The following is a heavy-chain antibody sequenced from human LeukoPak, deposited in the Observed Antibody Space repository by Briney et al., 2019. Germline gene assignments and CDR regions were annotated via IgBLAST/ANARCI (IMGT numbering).Heavy chain of an antibody. J-gene: IGHJ4*02. CDR1: GFTFSAHR. Sequence: PGGSLRLSCTVSGFTFSAHRMSWVRQAPGKGLEWVANIYQGGSETHYVDSVKGRFTISRDNAKNSLYLHLSSLRAEDTAVYYCAREGTFGYYYFDYWGQGALVTVSS. D-gene: IGHD3-3*01. V-gene: IGHV3-7*01. CDR3: AREGTFGYYYFDY. CDR2: IYQGGSET.